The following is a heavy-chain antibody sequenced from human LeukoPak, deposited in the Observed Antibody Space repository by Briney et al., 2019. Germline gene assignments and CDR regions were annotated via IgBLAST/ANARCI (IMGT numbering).Heavy chain of an antibody. D-gene: IGHD6-19*01. CDR2: ISGSGGST. V-gene: IGHV3-23*01. CDR3: AKEQSLGEAPFYYFDY. J-gene: IGHJ4*02. CDR1: GFTFSSCA. Sequence: PGGSLRLSCAASGFTFSSCAMSWVRQAPGKGLEWVSAISGSGGSTYYADSVKGRFTISRDNSKNTLYLQMNSLRAEDTAVYYCAKEQSLGEAPFYYFDYWGQGTLVTVSS.